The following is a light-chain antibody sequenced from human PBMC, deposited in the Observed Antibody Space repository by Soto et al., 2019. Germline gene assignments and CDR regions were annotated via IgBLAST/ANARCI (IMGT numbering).Light chain of an antibody. J-gene: IGKJ4*01. Sequence: VTTTSPESMPVSPPERTMMKSKSSQSVLSSSNSQNYVAWYQQKPGQPPELLIYGASSRESGIPDRFSGSGSGTDFTLTIDSLQTEDVAVYYCQQYYSSPITFGGGTKVEIK. CDR2: GAS. V-gene: IGKV4-1*01. CDR3: QQYYSSPIT. CDR1: QSVLSSSNSQNY.